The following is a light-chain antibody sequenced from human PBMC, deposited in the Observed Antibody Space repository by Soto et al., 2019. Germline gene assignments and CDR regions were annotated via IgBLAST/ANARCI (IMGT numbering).Light chain of an antibody. CDR3: QQSYRTPIT. CDR2: AAS. CDR1: QSIGSR. J-gene: IGKJ5*01. Sequence: DIQMPQSTSTLSASVGDRVTITCRASQSIGSRLAWYQQKPGKAPKVLIYAASNLQSGVPPRFSGSGSGTDFTLTISSLQPEDVATYFCQQSYRTPITFGQGTRLDI. V-gene: IGKV1-39*01.